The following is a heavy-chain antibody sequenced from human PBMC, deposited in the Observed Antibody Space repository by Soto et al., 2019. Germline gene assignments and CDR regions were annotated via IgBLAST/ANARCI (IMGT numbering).Heavy chain of an antibody. CDR3: ARAMGDWGTYYYYYGMDV. CDR1: GDSMTNNY. Sequence: SETLSLTSTVYGDSMTNNYWGWIRQPPGKGLEWIGYVYYSGATNYNPSLKSRVSMSPDPSRNQFSLKLTSVTAADTAVYYCARAMGDWGTYYYYYGMDVWGQGTMVTSP. D-gene: IGHD3-16*01. J-gene: IGHJ6*02. CDR2: VYYSGAT. V-gene: IGHV4-59*01.